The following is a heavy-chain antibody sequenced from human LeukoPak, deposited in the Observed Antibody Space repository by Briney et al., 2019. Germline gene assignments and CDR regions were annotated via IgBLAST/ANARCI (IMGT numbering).Heavy chain of an antibody. Sequence: PGRSLRLSCAASGFTFDDYAMHWVRQAPGKGLEWVSGISWNSGSIGYADSVKGRFTISRDNAKNSLYLQMNSLRAEDTALYYCAKDTDSSGWLVYWGQGTLVTVSS. CDR1: GFTFDDYA. V-gene: IGHV3-9*01. CDR3: AKDTDSSGWLVY. D-gene: IGHD6-19*01. CDR2: ISWNSGSI. J-gene: IGHJ4*02.